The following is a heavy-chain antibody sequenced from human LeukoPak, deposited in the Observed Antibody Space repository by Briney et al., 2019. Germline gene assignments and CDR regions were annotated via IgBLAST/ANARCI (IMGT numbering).Heavy chain of an antibody. CDR2: INGNAGST. V-gene: IGHV3-20*04. D-gene: IGHD3-22*01. Sequence: GGSLRLSCAASGFTFEDYGMSWVRQAPGKGLEWISGINGNAGSTGYADSVKGRFIISRDNAKKSLYLQMNSLRAEDTALYYCARDRGYDTSGNYYGAFEIWGQGTMVTVSS. CDR3: ARDRGYDTSGNYYGAFEI. CDR1: GFTFEDYG. J-gene: IGHJ3*02.